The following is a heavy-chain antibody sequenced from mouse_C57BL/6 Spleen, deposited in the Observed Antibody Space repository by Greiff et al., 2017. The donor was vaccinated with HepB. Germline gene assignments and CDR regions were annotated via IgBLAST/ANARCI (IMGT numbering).Heavy chain of an antibody. CDR1: GFNIKNTY. V-gene: IGHV14-3*01. CDR3: ARDTTVVAGAMDY. D-gene: IGHD1-1*01. Sequence: VQLKESVAELVRPGASVKLSCTASGFNIKNTYMHWVKQRPEQGLEWIGRIDPANGNTKYAPKFQGKATITADTSSNTAYLQLSSLTSEDTAIYYCARDTTVVAGAMDYWGQGTSVTVSS. J-gene: IGHJ4*01. CDR2: IDPANGNT.